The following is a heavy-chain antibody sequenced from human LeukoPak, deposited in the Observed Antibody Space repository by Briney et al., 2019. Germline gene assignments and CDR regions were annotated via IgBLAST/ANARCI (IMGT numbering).Heavy chain of an antibody. CDR3: ARDRGKYSSGWFGHRFDP. CDR2: XXXYNGNT. CDR1: GYTFTSYG. D-gene: IGHD6-19*01. V-gene: IGHV1-18*01. Sequence: ASVKVSCKASGYTFTSYGISWVRQAPGQGLEWXGXXXXYNGNTNSAQKLXGRVTMTTDTSTSTAYMELRSLRSDDTAVYYCARDRGKYSSGWFGHRFDPWGQGTLVTVSS. J-gene: IGHJ5*02.